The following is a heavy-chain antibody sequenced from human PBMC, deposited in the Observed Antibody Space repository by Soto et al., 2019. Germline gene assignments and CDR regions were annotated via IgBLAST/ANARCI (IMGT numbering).Heavy chain of an antibody. Sequence: ASVKVSFKASGCTFISYAISWVRQAPGQGLEWMGWINTYEGDTHYAQKLQGRVTMTTDTSTNTAHMELRSLGSDDTAVYYCARGDMSRGLQSTYWGQGTLVTVSS. CDR2: INTYEGDT. D-gene: IGHD1-26*01. CDR1: GCTFISYA. CDR3: ARGDMSRGLQSTY. V-gene: IGHV1-18*01. J-gene: IGHJ4*02.